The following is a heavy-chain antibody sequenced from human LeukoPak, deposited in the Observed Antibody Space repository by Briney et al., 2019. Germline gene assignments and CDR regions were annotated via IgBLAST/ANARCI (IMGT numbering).Heavy chain of an antibody. J-gene: IGHJ4*02. CDR3: ARVRIAVAAFDY. CDR2: INSDGSST. CDR1: GFTFSSYW. Sequence: GGSLRLSCAASGFTFSSYWMHWVRQAPGKGLVWVSRINSDGSSTSYADSVKGRFTISRDNAQNTLYLQMNSLRAEDTAVYYCARVRIAVAAFDYWGQGTLVTVSS. D-gene: IGHD6-19*01. V-gene: IGHV3-74*01.